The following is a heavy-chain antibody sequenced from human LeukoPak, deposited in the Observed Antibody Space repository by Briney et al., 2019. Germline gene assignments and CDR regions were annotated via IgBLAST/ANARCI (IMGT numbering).Heavy chain of an antibody. CDR2: IYHSGST. D-gene: IGHD6-19*01. Sequence: PSETLSLTCAVSGGSISSGGYSWSWIRQPPGKGLEWIGYIYHSGSTYYNPSLKSRVTISVDRSKNQFSLKLSSVTAADTAVYYCARAWGGWYYFDYWGQGTLVTVSS. V-gene: IGHV4-30-2*01. CDR3: ARAWGGWYYFDY. CDR1: GGSISSGGYS. J-gene: IGHJ4*02.